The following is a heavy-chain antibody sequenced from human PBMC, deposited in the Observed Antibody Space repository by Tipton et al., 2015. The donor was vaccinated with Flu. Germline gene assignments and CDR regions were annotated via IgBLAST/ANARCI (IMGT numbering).Heavy chain of an antibody. D-gene: IGHD6-13*01. V-gene: IGHV3-30-3*01. CDR2: ISDDESNK. CDR1: GFTFRNYA. CDR3: ARDLCSSNCYPNDDFHYAMDV. J-gene: IGHJ6*02. Sequence: SLRLSCAASGFTFRNYAMHWVRQAPGKGLEWVAIISDDESNKYYADSVRGRFTISRDNSKNTLYLQMNSLRPEDTAVFYCARDLCSSNCYPNDDFHYAMDVWGQGTTATVSS.